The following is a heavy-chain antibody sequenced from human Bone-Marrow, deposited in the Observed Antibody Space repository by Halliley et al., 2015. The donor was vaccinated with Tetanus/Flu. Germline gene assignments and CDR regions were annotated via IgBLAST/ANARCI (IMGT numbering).Heavy chain of an antibody. D-gene: IGHD6-13*01. V-gene: IGHV3-53*01. CDR2: TEFGGKT. CDR3: ARNKASSWADALDI. J-gene: IGHJ3*02. Sequence: VSVTEFGGKTKDAESVEGRFTVSRDNSKNTLYLQMNSLRGDDTAVYYCARNKASSWADALDIWGQGTMVTVSS.